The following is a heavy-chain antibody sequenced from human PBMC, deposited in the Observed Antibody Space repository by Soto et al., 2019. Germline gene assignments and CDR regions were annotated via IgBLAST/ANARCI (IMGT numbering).Heavy chain of an antibody. CDR3: ARPLRLNPMDWYFDL. CDR1: GGSISSSSYY. V-gene: IGHV4-39*01. J-gene: IGHJ2*01. Sequence: QLQLQESGPGLVKPSETLPLTCTVSGGSISSSSYYWGWIRQPPGKGLEWIGSIYYSGSTYYNPSLKSRVTISVDTSKNQFSLKLSSVTAADTAVYYCARPLRLNPMDWYFDLWGRGTLVTVSS. D-gene: IGHD5-12*01. CDR2: IYYSGST.